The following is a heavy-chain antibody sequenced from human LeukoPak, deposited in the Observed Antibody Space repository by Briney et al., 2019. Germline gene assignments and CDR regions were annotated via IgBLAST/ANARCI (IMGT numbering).Heavy chain of an antibody. D-gene: IGHD6-13*01. V-gene: IGHV5-51*01. Sequence: GESLKISCKGSGYSFTIYWIGWVRQMPGKVLEWMGIIYPGDSDTRYSPSFQGQVTISADKSISTAYLQWSSLKASDTAMYYCARGPIAAAGTGFADAFDIWGQGTMVTVSS. CDR2: IYPGDSDT. CDR3: ARGPIAAAGTGFADAFDI. J-gene: IGHJ3*02. CDR1: GYSFTIYW.